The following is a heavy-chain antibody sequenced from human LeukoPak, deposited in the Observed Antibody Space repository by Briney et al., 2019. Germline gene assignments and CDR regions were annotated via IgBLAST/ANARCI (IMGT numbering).Heavy chain of an antibody. D-gene: IGHD1-26*01. J-gene: IGHJ4*02. V-gene: IGHV3-30*04. CDR1: GFTFSSYA. Sequence: GGSLRLSCAASGFTFSSYAMHWVRQAPGKGLEWVAVISYDGSNKYYADSVKGRFTISRDNSKNTLYLQMNSLRAEDTAVYYCAKVERSQWELLPQGFDYWGQGTLVTVSS. CDR2: ISYDGSNK. CDR3: AKVERSQWELLPQGFDY.